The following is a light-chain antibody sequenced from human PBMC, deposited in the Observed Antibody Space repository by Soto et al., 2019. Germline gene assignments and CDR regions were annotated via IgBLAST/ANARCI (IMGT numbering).Light chain of an antibody. Sequence: DIQMTQSPSSLSASVGDRVTITCQASQDITNYLNWYQQKPGKAPKLLIYGASNLEIGVPSRFSGSGSGADFTFTINSLQPEDIATYYCQQYANSPLTFGGGTTVEIK. CDR1: QDITNY. CDR3: QQYANSPLT. J-gene: IGKJ4*01. CDR2: GAS. V-gene: IGKV1-33*01.